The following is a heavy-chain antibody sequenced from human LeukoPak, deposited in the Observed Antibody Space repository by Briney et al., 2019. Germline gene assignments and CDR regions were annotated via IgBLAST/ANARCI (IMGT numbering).Heavy chain of an antibody. CDR2: IKSKTDGGTT. Sequence: GGSLRLSCAASGFTFSNAWMSWVRQAPGKGLEWVGRIKSKTDGGTTDYAAPVKGRFTISRDDSKNTLYLQINSLKTEDTAVYYCTTDDAPRGGWSFDFWGQGTLVTVSS. D-gene: IGHD6-19*01. V-gene: IGHV3-15*01. CDR3: TTDDAPRGGWSFDF. J-gene: IGHJ4*02. CDR1: GFTFSNAW.